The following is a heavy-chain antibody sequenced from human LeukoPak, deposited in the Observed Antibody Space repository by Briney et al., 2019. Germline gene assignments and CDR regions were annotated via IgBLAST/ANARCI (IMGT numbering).Heavy chain of an antibody. CDR2: ISYSGKT. Sequence: SETLSLTCTVSGASINNGGYYWSWIRQPPGKGLEWIGYISYSGKTYYNPSLKSRVTISVDTSKNQFSLKLSSVTAADTAVYYCAGRDEYCSSGGFCDYWGQGTLVTVSS. V-gene: IGHV4-30-4*01. CDR3: AGRDEYCSSGGFCDY. CDR1: GASINNGGYY. J-gene: IGHJ4*02. D-gene: IGHD2-2*01.